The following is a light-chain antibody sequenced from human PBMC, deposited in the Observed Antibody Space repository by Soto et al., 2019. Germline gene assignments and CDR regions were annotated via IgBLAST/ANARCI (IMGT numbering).Light chain of an antibody. CDR2: GAS. J-gene: IGKJ5*01. CDR1: DSMSNC. CDR3: QQLNSFPIT. V-gene: IGKV1-5*01. Sequence: DIQMTQSPSTLSASVGDRVTITCRAIDSMSNCLAWYQQKPGKAPKILISGASSLQSGVPSRFSGSGSGTEFTLTITSLQPEDFATYYCQQLNSFPITFGQGTRLEIK.